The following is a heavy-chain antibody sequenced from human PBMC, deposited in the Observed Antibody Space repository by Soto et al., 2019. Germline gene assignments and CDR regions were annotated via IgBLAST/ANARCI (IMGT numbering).Heavy chain of an antibody. CDR1: GYTFTSYG. Sequence: ASLKVSCKASGYTFTSYGISWVRQAPGQGLEWMGWISAYNGNTNYAQKLQGRVTMTTDTSTSTAYMELRSLRSDDTAVYYCARNMVRGAKLYYYYMDVWGKGTTVTVSS. CDR2: ISAYNGNT. CDR3: ARNMVRGAKLYYYYMDV. D-gene: IGHD3-10*01. J-gene: IGHJ6*03. V-gene: IGHV1-18*01.